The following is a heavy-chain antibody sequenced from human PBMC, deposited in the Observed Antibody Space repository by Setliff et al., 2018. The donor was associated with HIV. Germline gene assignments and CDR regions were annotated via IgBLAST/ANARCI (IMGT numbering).Heavy chain of an antibody. V-gene: IGHV3-30*07. CDR2: ISYDGSNK. CDR3: TRDRRGSNSWSGYNGGFDY. J-gene: IGHJ4*02. Sequence: PGGSLRLSCAASGFTFSSYAMHWVRQAPGKGLEWVAVISYDGSNKYYADSVKGRFTISRDDSKTIAYLQMNSLTTEDTAVYFCTRDRRGSNSWSGYNGGFDYWGQGTLVTVSS. D-gene: IGHD3-3*01. CDR1: GFTFSSYA.